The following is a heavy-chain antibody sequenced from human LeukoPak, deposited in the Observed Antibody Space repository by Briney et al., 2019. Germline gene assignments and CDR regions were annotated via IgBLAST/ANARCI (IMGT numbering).Heavy chain of an antibody. J-gene: IGHJ4*02. CDR3: ARVSAYYDFWSAYLDY. D-gene: IGHD3-3*01. Sequence: GGSLRLSCAASGSTFSNYAMHWVRQAPGKGLEWVAVISYDGNSKYYEDSAKGRFTISRDNSKNTLYLQMNSLRAEDTAVYYCARVSAYYDFWSAYLDYWGQGTLVTVSS. CDR1: GSTFSNYA. CDR2: ISYDGNSK. V-gene: IGHV3-30*04.